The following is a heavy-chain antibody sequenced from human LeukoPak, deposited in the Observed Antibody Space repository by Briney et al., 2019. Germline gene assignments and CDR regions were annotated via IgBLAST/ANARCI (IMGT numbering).Heavy chain of an antibody. Sequence: GGSLRLSCAASGFTFSSYGMHWVRQAPGKGLEWVAYIRYDGSDHFYADSVKGRFTLSRDNSKNSLYLQMNSLRAEDTAVYYCARDLLGWELHYFDYWGQGTLVTVSS. CDR1: GFTFSSYG. J-gene: IGHJ4*02. D-gene: IGHD1-26*01. CDR2: IRYDGSDH. V-gene: IGHV3-30*02. CDR3: ARDLLGWELHYFDY.